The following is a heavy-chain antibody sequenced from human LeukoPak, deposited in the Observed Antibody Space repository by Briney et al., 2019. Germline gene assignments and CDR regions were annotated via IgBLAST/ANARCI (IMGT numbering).Heavy chain of an antibody. Sequence: GGSLRLSCTASGFTFSSSCMHWVRQDPGMGLVWVSRINSDGSSITYADSVKGRFTISRDNAKNTLYLQMNSLRAEDTAMYSSPRAMGATGGFDRWGQGTLVTVSS. J-gene: IGHJ5*02. CDR2: INSDGSSI. CDR3: PRAMGATGGFDR. D-gene: IGHD1-26*01. CDR1: GFTFSSSC. V-gene: IGHV3-74*01.